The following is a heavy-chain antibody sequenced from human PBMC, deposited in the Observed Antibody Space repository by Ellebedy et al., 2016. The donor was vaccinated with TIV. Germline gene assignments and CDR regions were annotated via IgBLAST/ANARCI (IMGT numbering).Heavy chain of an antibody. CDR3: ARERASWNFYYHHYMDV. V-gene: IGHV4-34*01. J-gene: IGHJ6*03. CDR2: IDPSGVA. CDR1: GASFSGSY. Sequence: MPSETLSLTCGVSGASFSGSYWSYIRQTPGKGLQWIGEIDPSGVANYNPSLKGRVIMSVDTSKRQFSLNLTSVSAADTAVYYCARERASWNFYYHHYMDVWGKGTTVTVSS. D-gene: IGHD1-1*01.